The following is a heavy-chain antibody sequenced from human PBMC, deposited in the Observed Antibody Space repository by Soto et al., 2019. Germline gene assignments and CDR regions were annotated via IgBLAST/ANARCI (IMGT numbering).Heavy chain of an antibody. D-gene: IGHD3-3*01. CDR2: INPNSGGT. CDR1: GYTFTGYY. Sequence: GASVKVSCKASGYTFTGYYMHWVRQAPGQGLEWMGWINPNSGGTNYAQKFQGWVTMTRDTSISTAYMELSRLRSDDTAVYYCAREGVSTYYDFWSGYFGPYYMDVWGKGTTVTVSS. CDR3: AREGVSTYYDFWSGYFGPYYMDV. J-gene: IGHJ6*03. V-gene: IGHV1-2*04.